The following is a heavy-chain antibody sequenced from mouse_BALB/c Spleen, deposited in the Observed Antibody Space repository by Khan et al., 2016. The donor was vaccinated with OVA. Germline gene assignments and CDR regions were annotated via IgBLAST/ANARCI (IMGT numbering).Heavy chain of an antibody. J-gene: IGHJ1*01. CDR1: GFTFTNYG. V-gene: IGHV9-3-1*01. Sequence: QIQLVQSGPELKKPGETVKISCKASGFTFTNYGMNWVKQAPGKGLKWMGWINTYTGEPTYADDFKGRSAFSLDTSASTAYLQIKNLKTEDTATYFCARANSDWYFDVWGAGTTITVSS. CDR2: INTYTGEP. D-gene: IGHD4-1*02. CDR3: ARANSDWYFDV.